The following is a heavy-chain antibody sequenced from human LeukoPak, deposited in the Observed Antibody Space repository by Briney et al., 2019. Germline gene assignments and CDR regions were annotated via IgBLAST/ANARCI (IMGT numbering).Heavy chain of an antibody. CDR1: GFTFSSYA. D-gene: IGHD2-2*01. V-gene: IGHV3-20*04. Sequence: GGSLRLSCTASGFTFSSYAMSWVRQAPGKGLEWVSGINWNGGSTGYADSVKGRFTISRDNAKNSLYLQMNSLRAEDTAVYYCARVEDCSSTSCYGENTDYWGQGTLVTVSS. CDR3: ARVEDCSSTSCYGENTDY. J-gene: IGHJ4*02. CDR2: INWNGGST.